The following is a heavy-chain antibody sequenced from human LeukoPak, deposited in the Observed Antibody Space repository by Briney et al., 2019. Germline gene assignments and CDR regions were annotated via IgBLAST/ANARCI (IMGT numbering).Heavy chain of an antibody. CDR3: AKHGGSSGYPYYFDY. Sequence: PSQTLSLTCTVSGGSISSYSWSWIRHPPGKGLEWTGYIYYSGSTNYNPSLTSRVTLSLDTSKNQFSLRLSSVTAADTAFYYCAKHGGSSGYPYYFDYWGQGTLVTVSS. CDR1: GGSISSYS. CDR2: IYYSGST. J-gene: IGHJ4*02. V-gene: IGHV4-59*08. D-gene: IGHD3-22*01.